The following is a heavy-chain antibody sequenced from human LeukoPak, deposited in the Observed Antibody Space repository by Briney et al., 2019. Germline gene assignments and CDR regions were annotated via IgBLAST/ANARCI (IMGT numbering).Heavy chain of an antibody. V-gene: IGHV3-23*01. CDR3: ARGLRYFDYES. J-gene: IGHJ4*02. D-gene: IGHD3-9*01. CDR1: GFTFSGYA. Sequence: GGSLRLSCAASGFTFSGYAMSWVRQAPGKGLEWVSAISGSGGSTYYADSVKGRFTISRDNFRDTLYLQMNSLRAEDTAVYYCARGLRYFDYESWGQGTLVTVSS. CDR2: ISGSGGST.